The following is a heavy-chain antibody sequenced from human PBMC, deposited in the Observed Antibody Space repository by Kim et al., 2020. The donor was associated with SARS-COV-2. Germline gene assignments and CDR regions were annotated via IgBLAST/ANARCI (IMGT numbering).Heavy chain of an antibody. D-gene: IGHD2-15*01. CDR3: ASVFTLQKRYCSGGSCSMSRGGFDY. Sequence: GGSLRLSCAASGFTVSSNYMSWVRQAPGKGLEWVSVIYSGGSTYYADSVKGRFTISRDNSKNTLYLQMNSLRAEDTAVYYCASVFTLQKRYCSGGSCSMSRGGFDYWGQGTLVTVSS. CDR1: GFTVSSNY. CDR2: IYSGGST. J-gene: IGHJ4*02. V-gene: IGHV3-53*01.